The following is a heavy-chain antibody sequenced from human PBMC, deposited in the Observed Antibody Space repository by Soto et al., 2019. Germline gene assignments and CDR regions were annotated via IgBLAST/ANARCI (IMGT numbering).Heavy chain of an antibody. CDR2: IYYSGST. Sequence: SETLSLTCTVSGGSISSYYWSWIRQPPGKGLEWIGYIYYSGSTNYNPSLKSRVTISVDTSKNQFSLKLSSVTAADTAVYYCARYNDYGDAFAIWGQGTMVTVSS. CDR1: GGSISSYY. J-gene: IGHJ3*02. CDR3: ARYNDYGDAFAI. D-gene: IGHD4-17*01. V-gene: IGHV4-59*01.